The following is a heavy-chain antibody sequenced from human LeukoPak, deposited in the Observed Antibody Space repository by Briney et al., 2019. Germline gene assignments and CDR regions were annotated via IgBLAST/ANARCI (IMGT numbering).Heavy chain of an antibody. D-gene: IGHD6-19*01. Sequence: SETLSLTCAVYGGSFSGYYWSWIRQPPGKGLEWIGEINHSGSTNYNPSLKSRVTISVDTSKNQFSLKLSSVTAADTAVYYCATEVGQWLVRTWGQGTLVTVSS. CDR1: GGSFSGYY. J-gene: IGHJ5*02. V-gene: IGHV4-34*01. CDR2: INHSGST. CDR3: ATEVGQWLVRT.